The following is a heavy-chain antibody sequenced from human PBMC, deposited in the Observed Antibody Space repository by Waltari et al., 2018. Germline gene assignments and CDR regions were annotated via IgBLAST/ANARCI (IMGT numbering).Heavy chain of an antibody. CDR3: AKEXRESSGXYXXYYMDV. D-gene: IGHD3-22*01. Sequence: EVQLLESGXGLVQPGGXLRLSCAXXXXTFSSYAMXWVRQAPXXGLEWVSAISGSGGSTYYAXAVKGRFTISRDNSKNTLYLQMXXLRAEXXAVYYCAKEXRESSGXYXXYYMDVXGKGTTVXXXS. J-gene: IGHJ6*03. CDR1: XXTFSSYA. V-gene: IGHV3-23*01. CDR2: ISGSGGST.